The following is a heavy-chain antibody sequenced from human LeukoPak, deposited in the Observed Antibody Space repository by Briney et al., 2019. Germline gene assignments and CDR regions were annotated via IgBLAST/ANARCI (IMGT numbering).Heavy chain of an antibody. V-gene: IGHV4-4*02. D-gene: IGHD1-26*01. Sequence: PSGTLSLTCAVSGGSISSYNWWSWVRQPPGKGLEWIGEIYHSGTTNYNPSLKSLVTISVDNSKNRFSLDLSSVTAADTAVYYCARSPSGSSSRWFDPWGQGTLVTVSS. CDR3: ARSPSGSSSRWFDP. CDR2: IYHSGTT. CDR1: GGSISSYNW. J-gene: IGHJ5*02.